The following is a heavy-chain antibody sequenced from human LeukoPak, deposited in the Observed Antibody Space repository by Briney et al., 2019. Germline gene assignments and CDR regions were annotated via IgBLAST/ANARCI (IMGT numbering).Heavy chain of an antibody. J-gene: IGHJ4*02. CDR2: IYYSGST. Sequence: PSETLSLTYTVSGGSISSYYWSWIRQPPGKGLEWIGYIYYSGSTNYNPSLKSRVTISEDTSKNQFSLKLSSVTAADTAVYYCARRAAYYYGSGSFDYWGQGTLVTVSS. CDR3: ARRAAYYYGSGSFDY. V-gene: IGHV4-59*01. CDR1: GGSISSYY. D-gene: IGHD3-10*01.